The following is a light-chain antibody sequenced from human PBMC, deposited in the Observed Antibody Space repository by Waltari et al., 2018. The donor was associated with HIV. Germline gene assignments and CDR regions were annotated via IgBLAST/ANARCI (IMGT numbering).Light chain of an antibody. CDR2: YSE. J-gene: IGLJ2*01. CDR3: LLSYGGVRV. V-gene: IGLV7-46*01. Sequence: VVTQEPSLTVSPGDTVTLSCASFSGGVARSHFPYWFQLKPGQPPRTLIYYSEKRHPLTSGRFSGSLAGGRAILTLSGALPEDEAEYFCLLSYGGVRVFGGGTNLTV. CDR1: SGGVARSHF.